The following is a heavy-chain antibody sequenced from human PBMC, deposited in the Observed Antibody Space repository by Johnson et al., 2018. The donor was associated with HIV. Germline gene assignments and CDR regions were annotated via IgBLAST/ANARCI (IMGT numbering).Heavy chain of an antibody. Sequence: VQLVESGGGLVQPGGSLRLSCAASGFTFSSYGMHWVRQAPGKGLEWVSAISGSGGSTYYADSVKGRFTISRDNSKNTLYLQMNSLRAEDTAVYYCARALPYCSGGSCYAFDIWGQGTMVTVSS. J-gene: IGHJ3*02. D-gene: IGHD2-15*01. CDR1: GFTFSSYG. CDR3: ARALPYCSGGSCYAFDI. V-gene: IGHV3-23*04. CDR2: ISGSGGST.